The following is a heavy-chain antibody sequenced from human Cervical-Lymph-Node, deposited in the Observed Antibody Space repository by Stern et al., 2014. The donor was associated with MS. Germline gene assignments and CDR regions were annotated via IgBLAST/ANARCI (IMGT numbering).Heavy chain of an antibody. V-gene: IGHV5-51*01. CDR2: IYPYASDT. Sequence: AQLLESGAEVKKPGESLKISCKLSGYSFPLSYIACVLQMPGKALEWMGVIYPYASDTTYSPSFQGQVTISADKSITTAYLQWSSLRASDTAMYYCARHVQGFDYWGQGTLVTVSS. CDR1: GYSFPLSY. J-gene: IGHJ4*02. CDR3: ARHVQGFDY.